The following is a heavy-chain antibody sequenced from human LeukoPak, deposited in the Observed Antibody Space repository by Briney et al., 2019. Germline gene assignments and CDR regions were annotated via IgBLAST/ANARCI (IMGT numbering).Heavy chain of an antibody. CDR1: GYTFTGYY. D-gene: IGHD3-22*01. Sequence: ASVKVSCKASGYTFTGYYMHWVRQAPGQGLEWMGRIHPNSGGTNYAQKFQGRATMTRDTSISTAYMELSRLRSDDTAVYYCARDPVGYYYDSSGLFDYWGQGTLVTVSS. CDR3: ARDPVGYYYDSSGLFDY. J-gene: IGHJ4*02. V-gene: IGHV1-2*06. CDR2: IHPNSGGT.